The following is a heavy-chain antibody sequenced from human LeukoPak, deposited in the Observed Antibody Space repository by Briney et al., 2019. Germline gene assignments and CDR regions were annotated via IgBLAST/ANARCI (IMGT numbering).Heavy chain of an antibody. CDR3: ARGGDSSGWYIDS. CDR1: GFTFKIYG. V-gene: IGHV3-30*03. J-gene: IGHJ4*02. Sequence: GGCLRLSCAASGFTFKIYGMHWVRQAPSKGREGGTVISFAGSNQFYADSVKARFSISRDNSQNTLYLQMTSLRSEDPAVYYCARGGDSSGWYIDSWGKGPLVPVSS. CDR2: ISFAGSNQ. D-gene: IGHD6-19*01.